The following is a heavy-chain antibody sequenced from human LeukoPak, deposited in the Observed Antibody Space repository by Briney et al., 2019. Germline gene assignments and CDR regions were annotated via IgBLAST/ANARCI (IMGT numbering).Heavy chain of an antibody. D-gene: IGHD3-3*01. Sequence: GGSLRLSCAASGFTFSSYEMNWVRQAPGKGLEWVANIKQDGSLKYYMDSVNGRFTISRDNAKNSVYLQMNSLRAEDTAVYYCARDSGGKITISREVTWFDAFDVWGRGTMVTVSS. CDR1: GFTFSSYE. J-gene: IGHJ3*01. V-gene: IGHV3-7*01. CDR2: IKQDGSLK. CDR3: ARDSGGKITISREVTWFDAFDV.